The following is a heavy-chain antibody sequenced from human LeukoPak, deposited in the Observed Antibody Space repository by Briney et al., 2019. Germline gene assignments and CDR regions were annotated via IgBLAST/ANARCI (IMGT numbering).Heavy chain of an antibody. Sequence: GGSLRLSCAASGFTFRSYEMNWVRQAPGKGLEWVSYISTTSSHIYYADSVKGRFTISRDNAKNSMYLQMNSLRVEDTAVYYCARDLVTLWVKDYWGQGTLVTVSS. CDR2: ISTTSSHI. CDR1: GFTFRSYE. J-gene: IGHJ4*02. CDR3: ARDLVTLWVKDY. D-gene: IGHD4-23*01. V-gene: IGHV3-48*03.